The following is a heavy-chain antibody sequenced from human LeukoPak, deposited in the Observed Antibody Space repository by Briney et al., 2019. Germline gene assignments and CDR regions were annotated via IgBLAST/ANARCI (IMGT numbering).Heavy chain of an antibody. CDR2: INHSGST. Sequence: PSETLSLTCAVYGGSFSGYYWSWIRQPPGKGLEWIGEINHSGSTNYNPSLKSRVTISVDTSKNQFSLKLSSVTAADTAVYYCEVQEVTDAFDIWGQGTMVTVSS. CDR3: EVQEVTDAFDI. CDR1: GGSFSGYY. V-gene: IGHV4-34*01. J-gene: IGHJ3*02. D-gene: IGHD5-18*01.